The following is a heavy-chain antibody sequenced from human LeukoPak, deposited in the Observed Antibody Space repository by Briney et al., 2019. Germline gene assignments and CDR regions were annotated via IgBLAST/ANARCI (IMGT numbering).Heavy chain of an antibody. D-gene: IGHD2-21*02. CDR1: GFTFSRDG. CDR3: ARGCGGDCYGWLDP. J-gene: IGHJ5*02. CDR2: IWYDGSKK. Sequence: PGGSLGPSCRTSGFTFSRDGMHWVRQAPGKGLEWVAVIWYDGSKKYYADSVKGRFTISRDNSNTLYLQMNILRVEDTAVYYCARGCGGDCYGWLDPWGQGTLVTVSS. V-gene: IGHV3-33*03.